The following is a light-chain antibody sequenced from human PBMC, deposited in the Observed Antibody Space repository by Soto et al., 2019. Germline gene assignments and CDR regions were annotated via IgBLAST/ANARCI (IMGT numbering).Light chain of an antibody. J-gene: IGLJ3*02. CDR2: EVS. Sequence: QSALTQPASVSGSPGQSFTISCIGTSGDVGGYNYVSWYQQHPGKAPKLMIYEVSSRPSGVSDRFSGSKSGNMASLTISGLQAEDEADYYCTSYTTNTTWVFGGGTKLTVL. CDR1: SGDVGGYNY. V-gene: IGLV2-14*01. CDR3: TSYTTNTTWV.